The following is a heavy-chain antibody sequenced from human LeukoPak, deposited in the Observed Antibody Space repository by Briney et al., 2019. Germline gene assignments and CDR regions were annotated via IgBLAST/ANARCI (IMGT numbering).Heavy chain of an antibody. D-gene: IGHD3-22*01. V-gene: IGHV3-53*01. J-gene: IGHJ4*02. CDR2: IYSGGST. CDR3: AQGSTMTVVVIRFDY. Sequence: GGSLRLSCAASGFTVSSNYMSWVRQAPGKGLEWVSVIYSGGSTYYADSVKGRFTISRDNSKNTLYLQMNSLRAEDTAVYYCAQGSTMTVVVIRFDYWGQGTLVTVSS. CDR1: GFTVSSNY.